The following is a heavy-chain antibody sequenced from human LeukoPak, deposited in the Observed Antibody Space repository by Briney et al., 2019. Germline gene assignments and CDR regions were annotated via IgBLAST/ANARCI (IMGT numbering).Heavy chain of an antibody. J-gene: IGHJ4*02. CDR3: ARGRPQLGVILTAYYFDY. CDR1: GYTFTGYY. Sequence: ASVKVSCKASGYTFTGYYMHWVRQAPGQGLEWMGWINPNSGGTNYAQKFQGRVTMTRDTSISTAYMELSRLRSDDTAVYYCARGRPQLGVILTAYYFDYWGQGTLVTVSS. D-gene: IGHD3-9*01. V-gene: IGHV1-2*02. CDR2: INPNSGGT.